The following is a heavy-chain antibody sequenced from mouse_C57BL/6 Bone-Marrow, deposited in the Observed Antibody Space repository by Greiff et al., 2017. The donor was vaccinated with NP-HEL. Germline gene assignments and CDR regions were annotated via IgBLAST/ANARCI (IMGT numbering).Heavy chain of an antibody. V-gene: IGHV1-15*01. CDR2: IDPETGGT. Sequence: SGAELVRPGASVTLSCKASGYTFTDYEMHWVKQTPVHGLEWIGAIDPETGGTAYNQKFKGKAILTADKSSSTAYMELRSLTSEDSAVYYCTRGVYYGNYGFFDYWGQGTTLTVSS. J-gene: IGHJ2*01. CDR1: GYTFTDYE. CDR3: TRGVYYGNYGFFDY. D-gene: IGHD2-1*01.